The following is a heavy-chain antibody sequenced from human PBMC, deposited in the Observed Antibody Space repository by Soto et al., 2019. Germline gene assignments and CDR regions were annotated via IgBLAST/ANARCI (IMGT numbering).Heavy chain of an antibody. Sequence: QVQLQQWGAGPLRPLETLSLTCGVSGGSFSGYYWAWIHQSPGKGLEWIGEINDRGSINYNPSLKGRVSISVDTSKNHYSLNLRSVTAADTAVYYCARESHDILTGPPWVWYFDLWGRGTLVTVSS. D-gene: IGHD3-9*01. CDR2: INDRGSI. J-gene: IGHJ2*01. V-gene: IGHV4-34*01. CDR1: GGSFSGYY. CDR3: ARESHDILTGPPWVWYFDL.